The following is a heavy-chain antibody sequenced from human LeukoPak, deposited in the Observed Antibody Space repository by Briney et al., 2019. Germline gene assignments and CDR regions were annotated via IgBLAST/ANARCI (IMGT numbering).Heavy chain of an antibody. D-gene: IGHD5-18*01. CDR3: ARHADTAMAIDY. V-gene: IGHV4-39*01. J-gene: IGHJ4*02. CDR1: GGSISSSSHY. Sequence: PSETLPLTCTVSGGSISSSSHYWGWIRQPPGKGLEWIGSIYYSGSTYYNPSLKSRVTISVDTSKNQFSLKLSSVTAADTAVYYCARHADTAMAIDYWGQGTLVTVSS. CDR2: IYYSGST.